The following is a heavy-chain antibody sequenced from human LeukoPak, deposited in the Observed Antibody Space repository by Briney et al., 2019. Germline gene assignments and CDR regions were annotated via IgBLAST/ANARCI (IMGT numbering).Heavy chain of an antibody. CDR1: GGSFGGFY. CDR2: IYGGGSS. V-gene: IGHV4-4*09. Sequence: SETLSLTCTVSGGSFGGFYWGWIRQPPGKGLEWIGYIYGGGSSTYNPSLQSRVIISMDTSQNQFSLKLISMTAADTAVYYCVRRRGGYGEGEFPFWGQGVLVTVSA. J-gene: IGHJ4*02. CDR3: VRRRGGYGEGEFPF. D-gene: IGHD4-17*01.